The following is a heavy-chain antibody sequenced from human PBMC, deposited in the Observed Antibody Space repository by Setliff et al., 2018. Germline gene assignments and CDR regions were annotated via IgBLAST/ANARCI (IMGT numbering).Heavy chain of an antibody. Sequence: SETLSLTCTVSGGSISSSSYYWGWIRQPPGKGLEWIGSIYYSGSTYYNPSLKSRVTISVDTSKNQFSLMLSSVTAADTAVYYCARDRVTTLENYYYYYGMDVWGQGTTVTVS. CDR2: IYYSGST. J-gene: IGHJ6*02. CDR1: GGSISSSSYY. V-gene: IGHV4-39*07. CDR3: ARDRVTTLENYYYYYGMDV. D-gene: IGHD4-17*01.